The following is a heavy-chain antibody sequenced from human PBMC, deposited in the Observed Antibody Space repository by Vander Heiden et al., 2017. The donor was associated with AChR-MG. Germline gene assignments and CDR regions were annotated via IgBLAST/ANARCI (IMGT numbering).Heavy chain of an antibody. J-gene: IGHJ3*02. CDR3: ARVGSSGWYDDAFDI. CDR2: IYYSGST. CDR1: GGSISSYY. D-gene: IGHD6-19*01. Sequence: QVQLQESGPGLVKPSETLSLTCTVSGGSISSYYWSWIRQPPGKGLEWIGYIYYSGSTNYNPSLKSRVTISVDTSKNQFSLKLSSVTAADTAVYYCARVGSSGWYDDAFDIWGQGTMVTVSS. V-gene: IGHV4-59*01.